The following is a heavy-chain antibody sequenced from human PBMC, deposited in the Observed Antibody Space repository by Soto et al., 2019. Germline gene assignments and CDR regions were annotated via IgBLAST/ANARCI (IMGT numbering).Heavy chain of an antibody. CDR2: IFHSGTT. J-gene: IGHJ5*01. CDR1: GYSIRRGYN. CDR3: GKMLTGTSGHSDFDS. Sequence: ETLSLTCAVSGYSIRRGYNWGWIRQPPGKGLEWIASIFHSGTTFYNPSLRSRVTMSVDTSRNQFSLKLTSVTAADTAVYFCGKMLTGTSGHSDFDSLGQGALVTVS. V-gene: IGHV4-38-2*01. D-gene: IGHD5-18*01.